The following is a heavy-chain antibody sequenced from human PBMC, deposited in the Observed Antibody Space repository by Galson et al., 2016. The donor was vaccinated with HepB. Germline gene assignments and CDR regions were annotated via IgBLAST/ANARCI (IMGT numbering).Heavy chain of an antibody. J-gene: IGHJ4*02. Sequence: PALVKPTQTLTLTCTFSGFSLSTTGMCVSWIRQPPGRALEWLALIDWDDDKYYSTSLKTRLTISKGTSRNQVVLTMTNMDPVDTATYYCARHRFYSYGLDEWGQGTLVTVSS. CDR3: ARHRFYSYGLDE. CDR2: IDWDDDK. D-gene: IGHD5-18*01. V-gene: IGHV2-70*01. CDR1: GFSLSTTGMC.